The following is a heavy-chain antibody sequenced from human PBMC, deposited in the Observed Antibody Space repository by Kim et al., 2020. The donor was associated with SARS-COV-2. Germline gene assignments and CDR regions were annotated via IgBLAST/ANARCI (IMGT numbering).Heavy chain of an antibody. Sequence: EKYYVDSVMGRFTITRDNAKSSLYLQMNSLRVEDTAVYYCARSARYAFDMWGQGTMVTVSS. V-gene: IGHV3-7*01. D-gene: IGHD6-25*01. CDR3: ARSARYAFDM. J-gene: IGHJ3*02. CDR2: EK.